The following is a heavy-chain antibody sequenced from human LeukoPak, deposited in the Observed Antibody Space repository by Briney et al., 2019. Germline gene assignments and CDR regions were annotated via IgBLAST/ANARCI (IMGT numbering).Heavy chain of an antibody. V-gene: IGHV1-18*01. CDR2: ISAYNGNT. Sequence: ASVKVSCKASGYTFTSYGISWVRQAPGQGLEWMGWISAYNGNTNYAQKLQGRVTMTTDTSTSTAYMELRSLRSDDTAVYYCARDLPLYDSSNNEAFDYWGQGTLVTVSS. D-gene: IGHD3-22*01. CDR3: ARDLPLYDSSNNEAFDY. CDR1: GYTFTSYG. J-gene: IGHJ4*02.